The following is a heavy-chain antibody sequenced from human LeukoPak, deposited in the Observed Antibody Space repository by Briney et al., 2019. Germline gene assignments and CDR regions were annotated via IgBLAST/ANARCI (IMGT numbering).Heavy chain of an antibody. D-gene: IGHD6-6*01. Sequence: GGSLRLSCAASGFTFNSYWMSWVRQAPGKGLEWVANIKQDGSQRYYVDSVRGRFTISRDNAKNSLFLQMNGLRAEDTAVYYCARRGGSSSRRSPIDYWGQGTLVTVSS. CDR3: ARRGGSSSRRSPIDY. J-gene: IGHJ4*02. V-gene: IGHV3-7*01. CDR1: GFTFNSYW. CDR2: IKQDGSQR.